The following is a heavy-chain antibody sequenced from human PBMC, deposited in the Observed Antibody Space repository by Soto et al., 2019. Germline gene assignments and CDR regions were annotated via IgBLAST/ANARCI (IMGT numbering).Heavy chain of an antibody. D-gene: IGHD6-13*01. Sequence: SETLSLTCTVSGGSISSYYWSWIRQPPGKGLEWIGYIYYSGSTNYNPSLKSRVTISVDTSKNQFSLKLSSVTAADTAVYYCARHSSSPDAFEFDIWGQGTMVTVSS. CDR2: IYYSGST. J-gene: IGHJ3*02. V-gene: IGHV4-59*08. CDR1: GGSISSYY. CDR3: ARHSSSPDAFEFDI.